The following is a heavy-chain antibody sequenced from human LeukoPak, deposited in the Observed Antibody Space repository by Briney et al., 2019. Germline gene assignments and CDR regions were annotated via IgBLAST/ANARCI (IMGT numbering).Heavy chain of an antibody. CDR3: ARERDGSTRTYYYMDF. CDR2: ISSSGSTI. Sequence: PGGSLRHSCAASGVTLSSYEMNWVRQAPGKGLEWVSYISSSGSTIYYADSVKGRFTISRNNNNNTLYLQMNSLLAAEKAVYYYARERDGSTRTYYYMDFWGKGTTVTVSS. CDR1: GVTLSSYE. D-gene: IGHD2-2*01. V-gene: IGHV3-48*03. J-gene: IGHJ6*03.